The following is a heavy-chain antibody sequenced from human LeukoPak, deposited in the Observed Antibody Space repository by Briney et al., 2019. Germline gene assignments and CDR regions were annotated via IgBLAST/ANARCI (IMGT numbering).Heavy chain of an antibody. CDR1: GGSISSYY. CDR3: ARTDIYYPYDTFDI. CDR2: IYYSGST. V-gene: IGHV4-59*01. Sequence: SETLSLTCTVSGGSISSYYWSWIRQPPGKGLEWIGYIYYSGSTNYNPSLKSRVTISVDTSKNQFSLKLSSVTAADTAVYYCARTDIYYPYDTFDIWGQGTMVTVSS. D-gene: IGHD1-26*01. J-gene: IGHJ3*02.